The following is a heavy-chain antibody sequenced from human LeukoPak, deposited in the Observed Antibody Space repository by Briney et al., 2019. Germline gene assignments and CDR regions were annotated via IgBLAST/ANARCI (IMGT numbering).Heavy chain of an antibody. Sequence: PGGSLRLSCAGSGFPFSRYGMHWVRQAPSKGLEWVAVIWIDGSGVYYADCVQGRFTISRDNSENTLYLQMDNLRAEDTAVYYCAKASNGYNGHYFDYWGQGTPVTVSS. CDR2: IWIDGSGV. J-gene: IGHJ4*02. V-gene: IGHV3-33*06. D-gene: IGHD5-24*01. CDR3: AKASNGYNGHYFDY. CDR1: GFPFSRYG.